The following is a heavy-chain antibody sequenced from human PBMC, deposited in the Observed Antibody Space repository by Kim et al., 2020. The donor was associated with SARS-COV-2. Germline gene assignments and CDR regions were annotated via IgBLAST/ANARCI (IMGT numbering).Heavy chain of an antibody. D-gene: IGHD6-13*01. Sequence: YYADSVKGPFTITRDNAKNSLYLQMNSLRAEDTAVYYCARDSHSSWIFDYWGQGTLVTVSS. J-gene: IGHJ4*02. CDR3: ARDSHSSWIFDY. V-gene: IGHV3-21*01.